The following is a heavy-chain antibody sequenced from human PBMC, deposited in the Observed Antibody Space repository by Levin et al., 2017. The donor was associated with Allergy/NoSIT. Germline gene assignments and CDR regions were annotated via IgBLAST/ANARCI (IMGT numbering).Heavy chain of an antibody. J-gene: IGHJ4*02. CDR3: ARNDIVAAIGGFDY. CDR2: VDYSGST. D-gene: IGHD5-12*01. V-gene: IGHV4-39*07. CDR1: GASVSNINYY. Sequence: PSETLSLTCTVSGASVSNINYYWDWIRQPPGKGLEWIASVDYSGSTFYNPSLKSRVTIAVDTSKNQFSLKLTSVTAADTAVYYCARNDIVAAIGGFDYWGQGALVSVSS.